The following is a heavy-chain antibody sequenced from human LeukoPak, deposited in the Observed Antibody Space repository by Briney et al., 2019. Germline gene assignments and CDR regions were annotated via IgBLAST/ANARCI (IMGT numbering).Heavy chain of an antibody. V-gene: IGHV5-51*01. CDR3: ARHDCGGDCYSNFDY. CDR2: IYPGDSDT. CDR1: GYSFTSYW. D-gene: IGHD2-21*02. Sequence: GESLKISCKSSGYSFTSYWIGWVRQMPGKGPEWMGIIYPGDSDTRYSPSFQGQVTISADKSTSTAYLQWSSLKASDTAMYYCARHDCGGDCYSNFDYWGQGTLVTVSS. J-gene: IGHJ4*02.